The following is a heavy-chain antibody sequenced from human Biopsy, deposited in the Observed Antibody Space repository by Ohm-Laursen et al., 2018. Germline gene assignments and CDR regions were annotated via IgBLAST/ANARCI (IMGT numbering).Heavy chain of an antibody. CDR3: ARDRIELEATPTNADYYYFGMDV. D-gene: IGHD1-26*01. CDR2: IAPRGSDA. Sequence: ASVKVSCKASGYMFIRYYIHWVRQAPGKGLEWMGIIAPRGSDATYAQKFQGRLIMTTDTSTATVYMQLGNLTSEDTAVYFCARDRIELEATPTNADYYYFGMDVWGQGTTVTVS. J-gene: IGHJ6*02. V-gene: IGHV1-46*01. CDR1: GYMFIRYY.